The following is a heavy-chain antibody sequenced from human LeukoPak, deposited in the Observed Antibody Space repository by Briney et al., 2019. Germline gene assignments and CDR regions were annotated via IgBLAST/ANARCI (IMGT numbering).Heavy chain of an antibody. Sequence: GGSLRLSCAASGFTVSSNYMSWVRQAPGKGLEWVSVIYSGGSTYYADSVKGRFTISRDNSKNTLYLQMNSLRAEDTAVYYCARVRGRYCYDSSGLSPGEFDYWGQGTLVTVSS. J-gene: IGHJ4*02. CDR2: IYSGGST. D-gene: IGHD3-22*01. V-gene: IGHV3-53*01. CDR3: ARVRGRYCYDSSGLSPGEFDY. CDR1: GFTVSSNY.